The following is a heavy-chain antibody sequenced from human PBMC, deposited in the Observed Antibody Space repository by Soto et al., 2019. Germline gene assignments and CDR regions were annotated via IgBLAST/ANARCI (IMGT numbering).Heavy chain of an antibody. CDR3: ARARATIAAAAIFDC. Sequence: PSDALSITCTVSGGSISSSNYFWGWIRQPPGKGLEWIGEVYRTGSTNYNPSLESRLTISVDKSKNQFSLKLTSVTAADTAVYYCARARATIAAAAIFDCWGQGTLVTVSS. D-gene: IGHD6-13*01. J-gene: IGHJ4*02. V-gene: IGHV4-39*07. CDR1: GGSISSSNYF. CDR2: VYRTGST.